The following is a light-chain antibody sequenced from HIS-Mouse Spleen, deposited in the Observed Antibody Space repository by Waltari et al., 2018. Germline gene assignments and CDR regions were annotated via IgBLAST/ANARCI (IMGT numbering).Light chain of an antibody. J-gene: IGKJ4*01. V-gene: IGKV1-33*01. CDR2: DAS. CDR1: QDISNY. CDR3: QQYDNLPLT. Sequence: DIQMTQSPSALSALVGDRVPITCQPSQDISNYLNWYQQKPGKAPKLLIYDASNLETGVPSRFSGSGAGTDFTFSISRLQPEDIATYYCQQYDNLPLTFGGGTKVEIK.